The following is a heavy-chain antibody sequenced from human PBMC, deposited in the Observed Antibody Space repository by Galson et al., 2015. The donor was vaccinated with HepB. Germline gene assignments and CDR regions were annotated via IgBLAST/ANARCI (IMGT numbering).Heavy chain of an antibody. J-gene: IGHJ6*03. CDR2: ISSRSSYI. Sequence: SLRLSCAASGFTFSTYSMNWVRQAPGKGLEWVSSISSRSSYIYYADSLKGRFTISRDNAKNSLYLQMNSLRAEDTAVYYCARGSGVTTRAVLNYYYYMDVWGKGTTVTVSS. D-gene: IGHD4-17*01. CDR1: GFTFSTYS. V-gene: IGHV3-21*01. CDR3: ARGSGVTTRAVLNYYYYMDV.